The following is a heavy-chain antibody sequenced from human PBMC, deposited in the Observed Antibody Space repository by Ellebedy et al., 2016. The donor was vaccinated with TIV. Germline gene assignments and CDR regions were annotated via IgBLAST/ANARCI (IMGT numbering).Heavy chain of an antibody. D-gene: IGHD6-13*01. J-gene: IGHJ4*02. CDR3: ARDELGYVSAAGIDY. Sequence: GSLRLXXTVSGGSISSSDYYWGWIRQPPGKGLEWIGNIYYSGTTYYNPSLKSRVTISVDTSKNKFSLKLSSVTAADTAVYYCARDELGYVSAAGIDYWGQGTLVTVSS. V-gene: IGHV4-39*07. CDR2: IYYSGTT. CDR1: GGSISSSDYY.